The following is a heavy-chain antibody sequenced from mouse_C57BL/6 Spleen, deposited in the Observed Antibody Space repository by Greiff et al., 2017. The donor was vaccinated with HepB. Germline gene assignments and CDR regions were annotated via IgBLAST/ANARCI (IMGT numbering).Heavy chain of an antibody. CDR3: ARKELVIDY. J-gene: IGHJ2*01. V-gene: IGHV1-80*01. CDR2: IYPGDGDT. Sequence: LQQSGASVKISCKASGYAFSSYWMNWVKQRPGKGLEWIGQIYPGDGDTNYNGKFKGKATLTADRSSSTAYMQLSSLTSEDAAVYFCARKELVIDYWGQGTTLTVSS. CDR1: GYAFSSYW. D-gene: IGHD2-13*01.